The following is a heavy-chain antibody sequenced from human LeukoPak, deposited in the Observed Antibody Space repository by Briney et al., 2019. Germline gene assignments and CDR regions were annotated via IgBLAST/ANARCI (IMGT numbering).Heavy chain of an antibody. CDR1: GGSISSSSYY. CDR3: ARLGADDYGDRGSPGTPNAQSN. J-gene: IGHJ4*02. CDR2: IYYSGST. V-gene: IGHV4-39*01. Sequence: SETLSLTCTVSGGSISSSSYYWGWIRQPPGKGLEWIGSIYYSGSTYYNPSLKSRVTISVDTSKNQFSLRLSSVTAADTAVFYCARLGADDYGDRGSPGTPNAQSNWGQGTLVTVSS. D-gene: IGHD4-17*01.